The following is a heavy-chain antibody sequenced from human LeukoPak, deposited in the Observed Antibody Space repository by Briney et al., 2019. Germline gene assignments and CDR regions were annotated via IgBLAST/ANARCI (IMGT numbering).Heavy chain of an antibody. CDR1: GGSISSSSYY. D-gene: IGHD4-17*01. Sequence: SETLSLTCTVSGGSISSSSYYWGWIRQPPGRGLEWIGYIYYSGSTYYNPSLKSRVTISVDTSKNQFSLKLSSVTAADTAVYYCARGPTTVTTFDYWGQGTLVTVSS. J-gene: IGHJ4*02. V-gene: IGHV4-30-4*08. CDR2: IYYSGST. CDR3: ARGPTTVTTFDY.